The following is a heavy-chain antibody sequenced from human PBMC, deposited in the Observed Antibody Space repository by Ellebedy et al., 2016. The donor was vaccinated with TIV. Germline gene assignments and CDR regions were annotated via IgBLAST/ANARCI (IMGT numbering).Heavy chain of an antibody. D-gene: IGHD3-10*01. J-gene: IGHJ5*02. Sequence: GESLKISCAASGFTFSSYWMHWVRQAPGKGLVWVSRINSDGSSTSYADSVKGRFTISRDNAKNTLYLQMNSLRAEDTAVYYCARDTIPSMVRGVIDNWFDPWGQGTLVTVSS. V-gene: IGHV3-74*01. CDR2: INSDGSST. CDR1: GFTFSSYW. CDR3: ARDTIPSMVRGVIDNWFDP.